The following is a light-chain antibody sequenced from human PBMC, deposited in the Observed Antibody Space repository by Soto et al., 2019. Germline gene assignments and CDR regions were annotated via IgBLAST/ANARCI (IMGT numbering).Light chain of an antibody. V-gene: IGKV1-9*01. J-gene: IGKJ5*01. CDR2: ATS. CDR3: QQLFT. CDR1: QGLTSY. Sequence: IQLTQSPSSLSASVGDRVSITCRASQGLTSYLAWYQQKAGRAPKLLIYATSALLSGVPPRFNGSGSGTEFTLTTSSLQPEDFATHYCQQLFTFGQGTRLEIK.